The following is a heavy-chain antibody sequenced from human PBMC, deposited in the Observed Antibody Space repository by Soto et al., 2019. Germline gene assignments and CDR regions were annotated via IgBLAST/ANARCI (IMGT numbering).Heavy chain of an antibody. J-gene: IGHJ6*02. CDR3: ARGIATTEMDV. D-gene: IGHD6-13*01. CDR2: IYNSGNT. V-gene: IGHV4-59*01. Sequence: PSETLSLTCSVTGGSIGSYYWSWIRQPPGKGLEWIGYIYNSGNTNYNPSLKSRVTISVDTSKNQFSLKLSSVTAADTAVYYCARGIATTEMDVWGQGTTVTVSS. CDR1: GGSIGSYY.